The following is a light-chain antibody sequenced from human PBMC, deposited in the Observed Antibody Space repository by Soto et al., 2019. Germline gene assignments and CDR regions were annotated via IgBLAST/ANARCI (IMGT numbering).Light chain of an antibody. V-gene: IGLV1-44*01. CDR3: AAWDASLNGVV. CDR2: SNN. CDR1: SSNIGSKT. J-gene: IGLJ2*01. Sequence: QSVLTQPPSASGTPGQRVTISCSGSSSNIGSKTVNWYQQLPGTAPKLLIYSNNQRPSVGPDRFSGSKSGTSASLAISGLQSEDEADYYCAAWDASLNGVVFGGGTKLTVL.